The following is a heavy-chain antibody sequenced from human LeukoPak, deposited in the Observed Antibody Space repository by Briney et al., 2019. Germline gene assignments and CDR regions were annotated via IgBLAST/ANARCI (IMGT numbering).Heavy chain of an antibody. CDR1: GSSFSSYW. J-gene: IGHJ4*02. V-gene: IGHV3-74*01. CDR2: ISPDWSSA. CDR3: ARFNVCPRYHFQY. Sequence: CLRPSSAPSGSSFSSYWTGWVRQAPGERLLCVSRISPDWSSAIHADSVKSRFTISRHNAKNKLYLQINSLRAEDTAVYYCARFNVCPRYHFQYWGQGTLVTVSS. D-gene: IGHD3-16*01.